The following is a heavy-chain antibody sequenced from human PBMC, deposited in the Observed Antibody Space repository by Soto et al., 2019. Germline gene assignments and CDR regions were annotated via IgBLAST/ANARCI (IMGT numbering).Heavy chain of an antibody. CDR2: IYYSGST. V-gene: IGHV4-30-4*01. CDR3: DREPEVWSSSSDV. D-gene: IGHD6-6*01. J-gene: IGHJ6*02. CDR1: GGSISSGDYY. Sequence: PSETLSLTCTVSGGSISSGDYYWSWIRQPPGKGLEWIGYIYYSGSTYYNPSLKSRVTISVDTSKNQFSLKLSSVTAADTAVYYCDREPEVWSSSSDVWGQGTTVTVSS.